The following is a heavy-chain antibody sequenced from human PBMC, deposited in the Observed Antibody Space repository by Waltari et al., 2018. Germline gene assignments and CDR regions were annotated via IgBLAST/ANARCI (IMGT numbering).Heavy chain of an antibody. V-gene: IGHV4-34*01. CDR1: GGSFSGYY. Sequence: QVQLQQWGAGLLKPSETLSLTCAVYGGSFSGYYWSWIRQPPGKGLEWIGEIKNMGSTNYNQSRKSRVTISVDTSKNQFSLKLSSVTAADTAVYYCARAPKGYGSGSYYQRRLDYWGQGTLVTVSS. CDR3: ARAPKGYGSGSYYQRRLDY. J-gene: IGHJ4*02. CDR2: IKNMGST. D-gene: IGHD3-10*01.